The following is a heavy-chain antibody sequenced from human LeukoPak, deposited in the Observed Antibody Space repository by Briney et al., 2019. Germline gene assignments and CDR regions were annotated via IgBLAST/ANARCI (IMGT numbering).Heavy chain of an antibody. J-gene: IGHJ4*02. CDR2: IHSGGTT. Sequence: GGSLRLSCAASGLTVSNNYMSWVRQAPGKGLEWVSVIHSGGTTNYADSVQGRFTISKDNSKTTVYLHMNSLRAEDTAVYYCARDSDSGYGPFASWGQGTLVTVSS. D-gene: IGHD5-12*01. CDR3: ARDSDSGYGPFAS. CDR1: GLTVSNNY. V-gene: IGHV3-53*01.